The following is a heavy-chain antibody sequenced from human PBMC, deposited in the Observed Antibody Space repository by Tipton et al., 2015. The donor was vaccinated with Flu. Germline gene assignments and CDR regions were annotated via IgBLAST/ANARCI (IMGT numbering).Heavy chain of an antibody. D-gene: IGHD6-6*01. Sequence: TLSLTCTVSGDSINNYYWSWIRQSPGKGLEWIGYIGYSVNTNYSPSLESRVTISLDTSKNQFSLKLTSVTAADTALYYCARGRGKNSSNFDPWGRGTLVTVSS. J-gene: IGHJ5*02. CDR3: ARGRGKNSSNFDP. CDR1: GDSINNYY. V-gene: IGHV4-59*01. CDR2: IGYSVNT.